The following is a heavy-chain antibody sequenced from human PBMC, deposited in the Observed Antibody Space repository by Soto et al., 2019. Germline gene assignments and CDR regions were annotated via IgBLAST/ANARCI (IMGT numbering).Heavy chain of an antibody. CDR3: ARDKGSIGAALVDY. J-gene: IGHJ4*02. Sequence: ASVKVSCKASGYTFTSYGISWVRQAPGQGLEWMGWISAYNGNTNYAQKIQGRVTMTTDTSTSTAYMELRSMRSVDMVVYYCARDKGSIGAALVDYWGQGTLVTVSS. D-gene: IGHD6-13*01. V-gene: IGHV1-18*03. CDR2: ISAYNGNT. CDR1: GYTFTSYG.